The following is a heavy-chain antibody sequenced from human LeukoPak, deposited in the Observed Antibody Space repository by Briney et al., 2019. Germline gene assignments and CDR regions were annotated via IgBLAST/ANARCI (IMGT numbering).Heavy chain of an antibody. J-gene: IGHJ6*02. CDR3: ARGGEYYGMDV. D-gene: IGHD3-10*01. V-gene: IGHV4-59*01. CDR1: GGSISSYY. Sequence: SETLSLTCTVSGGSISSYYWSWIRQPPGKGLEWIGYIYYSGSTNYNPSLKSRVTISVDTSKNQFSLKLSSVTATDTAVYYCARGGEYYGMDVWGQGTTVTVSS. CDR2: IYYSGST.